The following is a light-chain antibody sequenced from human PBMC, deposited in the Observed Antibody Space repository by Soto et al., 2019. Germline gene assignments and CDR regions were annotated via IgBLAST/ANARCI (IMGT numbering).Light chain of an antibody. CDR2: KAS. CDR3: QQYNSYPWT. J-gene: IGKJ1*01. V-gene: IGKV1-5*03. CDR1: QSISSW. Sequence: DIQMTQSPSTLSASVGDRVTITCRASQSISSWLAWYQQKPGKAPKLLIYKASSLESGVPSRFSGSGSGTEFTLTISSLQPDDFATYYRQQYNSYPWTFGQGTNLDIK.